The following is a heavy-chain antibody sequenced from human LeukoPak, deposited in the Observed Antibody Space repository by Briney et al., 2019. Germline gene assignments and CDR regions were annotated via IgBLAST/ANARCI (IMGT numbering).Heavy chain of an antibody. D-gene: IGHD3-10*01. V-gene: IGHV3-30*02. J-gene: IGHJ4*02. CDR1: GFTFSSYG. Sequence: GGSLRLSCAASGFTFSSYGMHLVRQARGKGMEWVAFIRYDGSNKYYADSVKGRFTISRDNSKNTLYLQMNSLRAEDTAVYYCAKDAYGSGSTQDYWGQGTLVTVSS. CDR2: IRYDGSNK. CDR3: AKDAYGSGSTQDY.